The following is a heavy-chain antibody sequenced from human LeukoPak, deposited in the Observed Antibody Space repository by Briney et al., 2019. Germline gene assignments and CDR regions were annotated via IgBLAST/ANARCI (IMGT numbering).Heavy chain of an antibody. J-gene: IGHJ4*02. CDR2: IYHSGST. CDR1: GFNFRTYG. V-gene: IGHV4-30-2*01. D-gene: IGHD2-15*01. Sequence: LRLSCAASGFNFRTYGMSWVRQPPGKGLEWIGYIYHSGSTYYNPSLKSRVTISVDRSKNQFSLKLSSVTAADTAVYYCARGGVTEVDWGQGTLVTVSS. CDR3: ARGGVTEVD.